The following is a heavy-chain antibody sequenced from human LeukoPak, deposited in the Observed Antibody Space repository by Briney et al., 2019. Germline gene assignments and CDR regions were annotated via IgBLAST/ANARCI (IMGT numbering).Heavy chain of an antibody. Sequence: GGSLRLSCAASGFSFSAYWMTWVRQAPGTGLEWVANINPAGSETYYVDPVKGRFSISRDNAKNLDYLQMNSLRAEDTAVYHCARFGYGAAVDVWGQGTPVTVSS. J-gene: IGHJ4*02. V-gene: IGHV3-7*01. CDR1: GFSFSAYW. D-gene: IGHD6-13*01. CDR2: INPAGSET. CDR3: ARFGYGAAVDV.